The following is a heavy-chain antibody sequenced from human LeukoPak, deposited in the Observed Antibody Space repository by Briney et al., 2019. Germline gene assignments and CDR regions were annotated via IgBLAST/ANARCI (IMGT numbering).Heavy chain of an antibody. CDR2: MSSSGRTI. J-gene: IGHJ6*02. Sequence: GGSLRLSCAASGFTFSDYYMSWIRQAPGKGLEFVSYMSSSGRTIYYADSVKGRFTISRDNAKNSLYLQMNSLRVEDTAVYYCARDPPALGYYYYSMDVWGQGTTVTVS. CDR1: GFTFSDYY. CDR3: ARDPPALGYYYYSMDV. D-gene: IGHD3-16*01. V-gene: IGHV3-11*01.